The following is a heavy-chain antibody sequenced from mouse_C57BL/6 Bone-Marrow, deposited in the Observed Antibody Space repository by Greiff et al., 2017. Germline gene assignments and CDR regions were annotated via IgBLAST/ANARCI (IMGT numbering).Heavy chain of an antibody. D-gene: IGHD2-4*01. Sequence: QVQLKESGAELARPGASVKLSCKASGYTFTSYGISWVKQRTGQGLEWIGEIYPRSGNTYYNEKFKGKATLTADKSSSTAYMELRSLTSEDSAVYFCARGGIYYEYDDPCAYWGQGTLVTVSA. CDR3: ARGGIYYEYDDPCAY. J-gene: IGHJ3*01. CDR2: IYPRSGNT. CDR1: GYTFTSYG. V-gene: IGHV1-81*01.